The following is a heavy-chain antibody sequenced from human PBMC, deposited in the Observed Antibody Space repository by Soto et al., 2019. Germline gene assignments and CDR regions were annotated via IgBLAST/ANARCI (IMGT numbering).Heavy chain of an antibody. CDR3: AREEEMPYYYYGLDV. CDR2: ISGYNGHT. J-gene: IGHJ6*02. Sequence: QVQLVQSGPEVRKPGASVKVSCKASGYTFTTYGISWVRQAPGQGLEWMGWISGYNGHTKYAQKFQGRVTMTTDTSTSTVYMDLRSLRSDDTAVYYCAREEEMPYYYYGLDVWGQGTTVTVS. CDR1: GYTFTTYG. V-gene: IGHV1-18*01. D-gene: IGHD2-2*01.